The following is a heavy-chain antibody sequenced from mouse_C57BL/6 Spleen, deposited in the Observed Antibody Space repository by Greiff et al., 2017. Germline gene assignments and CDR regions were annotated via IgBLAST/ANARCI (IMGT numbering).Heavy chain of an antibody. D-gene: IGHD2-3*01. J-gene: IGHJ2*01. V-gene: IGHV1-80*01. Sequence: QVQLQHSGAELVKPGASVKISCTASGYAFSSYWLHWVPPRPGKGLAWIGQIYPGDGDTNYNGQFKGKAPLTADKSSSTAYMQLSSLTSEDAAVDCCARWGYDEDGGVDYWGQGTTLTVSS. CDR3: ARWGYDEDGGVDY. CDR2: IYPGDGDT. CDR1: GYAFSSYW.